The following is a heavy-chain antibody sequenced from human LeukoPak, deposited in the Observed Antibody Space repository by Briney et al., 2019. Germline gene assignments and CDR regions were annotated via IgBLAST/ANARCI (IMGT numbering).Heavy chain of an antibody. V-gene: IGHV1-8*02. CDR2: MNPNSSNT. Sequence: ASVKVSCRASGYTFTSYDINWVRQATGQGLEWMGWMNPNSSNTGYAQKFQGRVTMTRNTSISTAYMELSSLRSEDTAVYYCAREGYCSSTSCYGSSAFDIWGQGTMVTVSS. J-gene: IGHJ3*02. D-gene: IGHD2-2*01. CDR1: GYTFTSYD. CDR3: AREGYCSSTSCYGSSAFDI.